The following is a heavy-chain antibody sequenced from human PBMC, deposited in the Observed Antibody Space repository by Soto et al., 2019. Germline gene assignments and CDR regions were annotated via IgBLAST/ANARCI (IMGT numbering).Heavy chain of an antibody. CDR1: GYIFTTYS. CDR2: ISPNNGNT. D-gene: IGHD6-13*01. V-gene: IGHV1-18*04. J-gene: IGHJ5*02. Sequence: ASVKVSCKASGYIFTTYSIAWVRQAPGQGLEWVGWISPNNGNTNYAQNVQGRVTMTTDTSTTTAYMELRSLTSDDTAVYYCATEDFGVHSRWFDPWGQGTLVTVSS. CDR3: ATEDFGVHSRWFDP.